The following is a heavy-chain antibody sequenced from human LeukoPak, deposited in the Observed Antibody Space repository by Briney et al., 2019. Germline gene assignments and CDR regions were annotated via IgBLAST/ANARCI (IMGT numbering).Heavy chain of an antibody. CDR1: GFTFSDYY. CDR2: ISSSGSTI. J-gene: IGHJ4*02. D-gene: IGHD2-21*01. Sequence: PGGSLRLSCAASGFTFSDYYMSWIRQAPGKGLEWVSYISSSGSTIYYADSVKGRFTISRDNAKNSLYLQMNSLRAEDTAVYYCASSIVVVPRSDYWGQGTLVTVSS. V-gene: IGHV3-11*01. CDR3: ASSIVVVPRSDY.